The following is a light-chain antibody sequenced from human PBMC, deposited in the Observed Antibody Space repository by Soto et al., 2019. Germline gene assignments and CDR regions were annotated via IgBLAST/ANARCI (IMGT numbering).Light chain of an antibody. CDR3: QQYGSSPWT. V-gene: IGKV3-20*01. Sequence: EIVMTQSPATLSVSPGERVTLSCRASQSVSSRLAWYHQKPGQSPRFLIYGASTRATGIPARFSGSGSGTDFTLTISRLEPEDFAVYNCQQYGSSPWTFGQGTKVDIK. J-gene: IGKJ1*01. CDR1: QSVSSR. CDR2: GAS.